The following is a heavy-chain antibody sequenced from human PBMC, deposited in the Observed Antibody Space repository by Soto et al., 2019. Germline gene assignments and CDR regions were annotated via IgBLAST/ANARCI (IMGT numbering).Heavy chain of an antibody. V-gene: IGHV1-69*13. CDR1: GGTFSSYA. CDR3: AGDQEAYSSSWSFDY. D-gene: IGHD6-13*01. Sequence: SVKVSCKASGGTFSSYAISWVRQAPGQGLEWMGGIIPIFGTANYAQKFQGRVTITADESTSTAYMELSSLRSEDTAVYYCAGDQEAYSSSWSFDYWGQGTLVTVSS. CDR2: IIPIFGTA. J-gene: IGHJ4*02.